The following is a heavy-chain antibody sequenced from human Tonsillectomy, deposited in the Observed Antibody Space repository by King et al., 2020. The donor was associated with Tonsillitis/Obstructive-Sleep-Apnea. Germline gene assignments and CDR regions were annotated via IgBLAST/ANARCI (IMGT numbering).Heavy chain of an antibody. J-gene: IGHJ4*02. D-gene: IGHD3-10*01. V-gene: IGHV5-51*03. Sequence: QLVQSGAEVKKPGESLKISCKASGYSFSNYWIGWVRQMPGKGLEWMGLIHPYDSDTTYSPSFQGQVTISADKSISTAYLQWRSLKASDTAMYYCERLIGYYGSGNYYNVGDYWGQGTLVTVSS. CDR1: GYSFSNYW. CDR2: IHPYDSDT. CDR3: ERLIGYYGSGNYYNVGDY.